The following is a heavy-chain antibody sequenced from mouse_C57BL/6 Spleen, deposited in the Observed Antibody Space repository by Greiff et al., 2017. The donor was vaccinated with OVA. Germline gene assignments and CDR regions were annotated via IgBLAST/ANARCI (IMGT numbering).Heavy chain of an antibody. CDR2: ISYDGSN. V-gene: IGHV3-6*01. Sequence: EVQLVESGPGLVKPSQSLSLTCSVTGYSITSGYFWYLIRQFPGNLLEWMGFISYDGSNKSNPSLKIRISITRDTYKNQCFRKLNSVTTEDTATYDCARDSDYVAYWGQGTLVTVSA. CDR3: ARDSDYVAY. CDR1: GYSITSGYF. D-gene: IGHD2-13*01. J-gene: IGHJ3*01.